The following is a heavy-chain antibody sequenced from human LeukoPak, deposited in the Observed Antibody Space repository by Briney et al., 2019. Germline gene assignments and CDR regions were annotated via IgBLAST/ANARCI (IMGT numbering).Heavy chain of an antibody. J-gene: IGHJ4*02. CDR3: TRVLTGTSLFDY. V-gene: IGHV3-74*01. Sequence: GGSLRLSCAASGFTFSTYKMHWVRQAPGKGLEWVSRINNDGSSTRYADSVKGRFTISRDNAKNTLHLQMNSLRAEDTAVYFCTRVLTGTSLFDYWGQGTLVTVSS. D-gene: IGHD1-7*01. CDR2: INNDGSST. CDR1: GFTFSTYK.